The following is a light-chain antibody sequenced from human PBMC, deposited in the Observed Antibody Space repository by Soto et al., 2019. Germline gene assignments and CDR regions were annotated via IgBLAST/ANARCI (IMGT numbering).Light chain of an antibody. CDR3: QQYNSYSS. CDR1: PSISSW. Sequence: DIPMTQSPSTLSASVGDRVTITCRASPSISSWLAWYQQKPGKAPKLLIYDASSLESGVPSRFSGSGSGTEFTLTISSLQPDDFATYYCQQYNSYSSFGPGTKVDIK. CDR2: DAS. V-gene: IGKV1-5*01. J-gene: IGKJ3*01.